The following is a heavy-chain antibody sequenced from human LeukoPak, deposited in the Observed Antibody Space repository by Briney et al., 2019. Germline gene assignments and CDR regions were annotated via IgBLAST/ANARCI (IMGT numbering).Heavy chain of an antibody. Sequence: ASVKVSCRASGYTFTGYYMHWVRQAPGQGLEWMGWINPNSGGTNYAQKFQGRVTMTRDTSISTAYMELSRLRSDDTAVYYCALSSGYYQYYYYYYMDVWGKGTTVTVSS. D-gene: IGHD3-22*01. J-gene: IGHJ6*03. CDR3: ALSSGYYQYYYYYYMDV. CDR1: GYTFTGYY. V-gene: IGHV1-2*02. CDR2: INPNSGGT.